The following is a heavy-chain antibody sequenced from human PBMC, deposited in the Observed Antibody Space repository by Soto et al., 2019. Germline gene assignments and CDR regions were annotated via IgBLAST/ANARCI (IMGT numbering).Heavy chain of an antibody. V-gene: IGHV3-48*02. CDR2: ITSSSSTI. CDR3: ARGRVGTAYFDY. J-gene: IGHJ4*02. D-gene: IGHD2-21*02. Sequence: EVQLVESGGGLVQPGGSLRLSCAASGFTFTSNSMNWVRQAPGKGLEWISYITSSSSTIYYADSVKGRFTISRDNAKNSLYVQINSLRDDDPDVYYCARGRVGTAYFDYWGQGGLVTVSS. CDR1: GFTFTSNS.